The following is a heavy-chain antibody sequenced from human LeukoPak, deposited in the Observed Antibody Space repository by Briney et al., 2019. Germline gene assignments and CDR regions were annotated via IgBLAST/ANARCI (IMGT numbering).Heavy chain of an antibody. CDR3: ARYPLSYSSNWHYYFDY. CDR1: GYTFTSYG. D-gene: IGHD6-13*01. CDR2: ISGSNGNT. Sequence: ASVRVSCKASGYTFTSYGVSWVRQAPGQGLEWMGWISGSNGNTNNAQKVQGRVTMTTDTSTSTAYMELRSLRSDDTAVYYCARYPLSYSSNWHYYFDYWGQGTLLTVSS. J-gene: IGHJ4*02. V-gene: IGHV1-18*01.